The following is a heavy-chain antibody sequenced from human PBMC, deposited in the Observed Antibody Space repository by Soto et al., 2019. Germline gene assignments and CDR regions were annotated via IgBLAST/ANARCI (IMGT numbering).Heavy chain of an antibody. CDR3: ARVHKSWLDS. CDR1: GYNFTAFW. CDR2: IDPSDSYT. V-gene: IGHV5-10-1*01. Sequence: GESLKISCKASGYNFTAFWIHWVRQIPGKGLEWLGKIDPSDSYTNYSPSFEGHVTISTDNSITTAYLQWSSLRASDTALYFCARVHKSWLDSWAQGTMVPVSS. J-gene: IGHJ5*01.